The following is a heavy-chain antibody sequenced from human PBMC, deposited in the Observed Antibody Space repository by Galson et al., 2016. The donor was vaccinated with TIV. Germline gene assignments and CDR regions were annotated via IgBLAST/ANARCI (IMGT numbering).Heavy chain of an antibody. D-gene: IGHD2-2*01. V-gene: IGHV3-9*01. Sequence: SLRLSCAASGFTFDDYAMHWVRQAPGKGLEWVSGISWNSAYIAYADSVKGRFTISRDNAKNSVYLQMNSLRAEDTAVYYCARGRGYCDTTSCYVDYWGQGTLVTVSS. J-gene: IGHJ4*02. CDR1: GFTFDDYA. CDR3: ARGRGYCDTTSCYVDY. CDR2: ISWNSAYI.